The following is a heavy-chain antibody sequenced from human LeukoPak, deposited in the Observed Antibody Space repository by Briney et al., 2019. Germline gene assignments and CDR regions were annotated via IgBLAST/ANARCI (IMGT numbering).Heavy chain of an antibody. CDR3: AKGMSSISTSLDY. Sequence: GGSLRLSCAASGFTFSNYAMSWVRQAPGKGLEWVSAIVGSGDITYYADSVRGRFTISRDNSKNILSLQMSSLRVGDSAIYFCAKGMSSISTSLDYWGQGTLVTVSS. J-gene: IGHJ4*02. V-gene: IGHV3-23*01. CDR2: IVGSGDIT. D-gene: IGHD6-6*01. CDR1: GFTFSNYA.